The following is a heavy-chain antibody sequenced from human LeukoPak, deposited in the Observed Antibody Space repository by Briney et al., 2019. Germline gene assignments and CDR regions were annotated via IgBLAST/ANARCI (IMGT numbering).Heavy chain of an antibody. CDR1: GYTFTAYN. J-gene: IGHJ5*02. V-gene: IGHV1-2*02. CDR2: INPNSDGA. CDR3: ATLRSGGYTS. D-gene: IGHD2-15*01. Sequence: GASVNVSCKASGYTFTAYNLHWVRQAPGQGLEWMGWINPNSDGANYAQNFQGRVTMTRDTSISTAYMELNSLRSDDTAAYHCATLRSGGYTSWGQGILVTVSS.